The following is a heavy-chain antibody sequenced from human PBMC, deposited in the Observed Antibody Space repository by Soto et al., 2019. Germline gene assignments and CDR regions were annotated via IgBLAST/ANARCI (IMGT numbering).Heavy chain of an antibody. J-gene: IGHJ4*02. V-gene: IGHV4-59*01. CDR1: GGSINSYY. CDR2: IYYSGST. Sequence: QVQLQESGPGLVKPSETLSLTCTVSGGSINSYYWSWIRQPPGKGLEWIGYIYYSGSTNYNPSLKSRVTISLDTSKNQFSLKLSSVTAADTAVYYCARVTYYYDSSGYYGYYFDYWGQGTLVTVSS. CDR3: ARVTYYYDSSGYYGYYFDY. D-gene: IGHD3-22*01.